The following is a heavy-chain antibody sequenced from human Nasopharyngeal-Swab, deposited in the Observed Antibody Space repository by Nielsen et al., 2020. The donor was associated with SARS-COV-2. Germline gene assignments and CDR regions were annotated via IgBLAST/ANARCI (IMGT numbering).Heavy chain of an antibody. Sequence: SETLSLTCTVSGVSITSQYWSWIRQPPGKGLEGIGYITQNSGTSYNPSLKRRVTMFMDTSKNQFSLRLRSVTAADTAVYYCAKEGATGWFDPWGQGTLVTVSS. J-gene: IGHJ5*02. CDR1: GVSITSQY. CDR2: ITQNSGT. V-gene: IGHV4-59*11. CDR3: AKEGATGWFDP.